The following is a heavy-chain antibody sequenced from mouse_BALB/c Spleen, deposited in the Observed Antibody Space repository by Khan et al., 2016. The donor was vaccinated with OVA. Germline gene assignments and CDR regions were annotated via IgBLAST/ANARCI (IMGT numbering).Heavy chain of an antibody. D-gene: IGHD1-1*01. CDR2: INTYTGES. CDR3: TRDGRSLDY. CDR1: GYTFRNYG. J-gene: IGHJ2*01. Sequence: LVESGPELKKPGETVNISCKASGYTFRNYGMNWVKQAPGKGLKWMGWINTYTGESTYVDDFKGRFAFSLETSASSAYLQINNLKNEDMATYFCTRDGRSLDYWGQGTTLTVSS. V-gene: IGHV9-1*02.